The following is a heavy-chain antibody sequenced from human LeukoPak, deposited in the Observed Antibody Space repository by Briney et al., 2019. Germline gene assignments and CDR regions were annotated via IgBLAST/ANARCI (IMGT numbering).Heavy chain of an antibody. D-gene: IGHD3-10*01. CDR2: IYTSGST. CDR1: GDSITSGIHY. CDR3: AREKSSDLWVGEYSYMDV. Sequence: PSETLSLTCTVSGDSITSGIHYWNWLRQPAGKGLEWIGRIYTSGSTNYNPSLKRRVTISLDTSKNQSSLKLSSVTAADTAVYYCAREKSSDLWVGEYSYMDVWGKGTTVTISS. J-gene: IGHJ6*03. V-gene: IGHV4-61*02.